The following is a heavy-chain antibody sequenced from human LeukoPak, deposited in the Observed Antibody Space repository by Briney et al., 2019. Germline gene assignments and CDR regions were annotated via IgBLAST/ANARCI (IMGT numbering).Heavy chain of an antibody. CDR1: GGSISSSSYY. D-gene: IGHD5-18*01. CDR3: ARDPGYSYGYYFDY. CDR2: IYYSGST. Sequence: PSETLSLTCTVSGGSISSSSYYWGWIRQPPGKGLEWIGYIYYSGSTNYNPSLKSRVTISVDTSKNQFSLKLSSVTAADTAVYYCARDPGYSYGYYFDYWGQGTLVTVSS. V-gene: IGHV4-61*01. J-gene: IGHJ4*02.